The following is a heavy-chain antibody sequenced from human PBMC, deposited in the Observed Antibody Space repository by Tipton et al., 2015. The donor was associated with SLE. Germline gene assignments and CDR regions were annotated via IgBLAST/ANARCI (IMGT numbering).Heavy chain of an antibody. V-gene: IGHV3-48*01. CDR2: ISSGASSV. CDR1: GFDFSTYS. D-gene: IGHD6-19*01. CDR3: VKDSEASIVVAGTGGFGY. J-gene: IGHJ4*02. Sequence: SLRLSCAASGFDFSTYSMTWVRQPPGKGLEWLSYISSGASSVYYADSVTGRFTISRDNAKNSLFLEMNSLRAEDTAFYYCVKDSEASIVVAGTGGFGYWGQGTLVTVSS.